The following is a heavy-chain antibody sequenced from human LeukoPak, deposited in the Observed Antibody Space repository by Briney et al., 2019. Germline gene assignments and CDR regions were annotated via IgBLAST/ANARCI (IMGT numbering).Heavy chain of an antibody. CDR2: INHSGST. CDR1: GGSFSGYY. D-gene: IGHD6-19*01. J-gene: IGHJ6*02. Sequence: SETLSLTCAVYGGSFSGYYWSWIRQPPGKGLEWIGEINHSGSTNYNPSLKSRVTISVDTSKNQFSLKLSSVTAADTAVYYCARVRRLSSGWYTYYYYGMDVWGQGTTVTVSS. V-gene: IGHV4-34*01. CDR3: ARVRRLSSGWYTYYYYGMDV.